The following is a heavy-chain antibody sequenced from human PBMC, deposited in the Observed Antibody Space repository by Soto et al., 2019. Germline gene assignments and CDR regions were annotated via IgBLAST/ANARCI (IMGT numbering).Heavy chain of an antibody. CDR1: GGSISSGGYY. CDR2: LYYSGST. CDR3: ARHPSYLWFGERD. J-gene: IGHJ4*02. D-gene: IGHD3-10*01. V-gene: IGHV4-31*03. Sequence: QVQLQESGPGLVKPSQTLSLTCTVSGGSISSGGYYWSGSRQHPGKGLEWIGYLYYSGSTYYNPALKSRVTISVDTSKNQFSLKLSSVTAADTAVYYCARHPSYLWFGERDWGQGTLVTVSS.